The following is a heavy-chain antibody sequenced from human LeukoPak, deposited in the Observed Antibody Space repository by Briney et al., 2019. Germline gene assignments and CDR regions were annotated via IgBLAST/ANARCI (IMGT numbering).Heavy chain of an antibody. D-gene: IGHD3-22*01. J-gene: IGHJ4*02. CDR3: ARDLNYYDSSGYGH. V-gene: IGHV3-53*01. Sequence: PGGSLRLSCAASGFTFSTNYMSWVRQAPGKGLEWVSVTYSGGSPYYADSVKGRFTISRDNSKNTLYLQMNSLRAEDTAVYYCARDLNYYDSSGYGHWGQGTLVTVSS. CDR2: TYSGGSP. CDR1: GFTFSTNY.